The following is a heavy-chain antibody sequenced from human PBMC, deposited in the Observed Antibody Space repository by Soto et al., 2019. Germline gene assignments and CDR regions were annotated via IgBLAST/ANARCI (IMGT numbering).Heavy chain of an antibody. CDR3: ARASQQPNWFDP. V-gene: IGHV4-31*03. CDR1: GGSISSGGYY. D-gene: IGHD6-13*01. J-gene: IGHJ5*02. CDR2: IYYSGST. Sequence: QVQLQESGPGLVKPSQTLSLTCTVSGGSISSGGYYWSWIRQHPGKGLEWIGYIYYSGSTYYNPSLKSRVTISVDTSKNQFSLKXSXVXAAXXXXYYCARASQQPNWFDPWGQGTLVTVSS.